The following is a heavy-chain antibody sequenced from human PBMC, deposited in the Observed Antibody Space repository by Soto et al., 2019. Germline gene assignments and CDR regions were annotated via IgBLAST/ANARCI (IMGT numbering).Heavy chain of an antibody. CDR1: GGSFSGYY. Sequence: SETLSLTCAVYGGSFSGYYWSWIRQPPGKGLEWIGEINHSGSTNYNPSLKSRVTISVDTSKNQFSLKLSSVTAADTAVYYCARGYDSSGYYLDYWGQGTLVTVSS. CDR2: INHSGST. V-gene: IGHV4-34*01. CDR3: ARGYDSSGYYLDY. D-gene: IGHD3-22*01. J-gene: IGHJ4*02.